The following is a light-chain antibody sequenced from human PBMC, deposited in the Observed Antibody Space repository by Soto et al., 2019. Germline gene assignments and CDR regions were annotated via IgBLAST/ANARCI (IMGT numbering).Light chain of an antibody. V-gene: IGKV3-20*01. CDR2: DAS. CDR1: QSVSSSS. J-gene: IGKJ2*01. CDR3: HQYNNAPLT. Sequence: EIVLTQSPGTLSLSPGERATLSCRASQSVSSSSLAWYQQRRGQAPRLLIHDASSRATGIPDRFSGSGSGTDFTLTISRLEPEDFAVYYCHQYNNAPLTFGQGTRLEIK.